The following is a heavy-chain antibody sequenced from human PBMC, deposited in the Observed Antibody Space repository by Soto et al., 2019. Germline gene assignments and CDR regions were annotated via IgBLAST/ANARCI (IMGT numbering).Heavy chain of an antibody. J-gene: IGHJ4*02. CDR2: ISGSGGNT. V-gene: IGHV3-23*01. CDR3: AKRQPFDY. D-gene: IGHD1-1*01. CDR1: GFTFNNYA. Sequence: EVQLLESGGGLIQPGGSLRLSCAASGFTFNNYAMSWVRQAPGKGLEWVSSISGSGGNTYYADSVKGRFTISRDNSKNTRYLQMDSLRAEDTAIYYCAKRQPFDYWGQGTLVTVSS.